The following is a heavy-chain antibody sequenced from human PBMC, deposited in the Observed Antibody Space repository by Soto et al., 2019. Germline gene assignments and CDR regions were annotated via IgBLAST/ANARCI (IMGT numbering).Heavy chain of an antibody. Sequence: PSETLSLTCTVSGGSISSYYWSWIRQPPGKGLEWIGYIYYSGSTNYNPSLKSRVTISVDTSKNQFSLKLSSVTAADTAVYYCAREGRGYSGLDYWGQGTLVTVSS. J-gene: IGHJ4*02. V-gene: IGHV4-59*01. CDR2: IYYSGST. CDR3: AREGRGYSGLDY. CDR1: GGSISSYY. D-gene: IGHD5-12*01.